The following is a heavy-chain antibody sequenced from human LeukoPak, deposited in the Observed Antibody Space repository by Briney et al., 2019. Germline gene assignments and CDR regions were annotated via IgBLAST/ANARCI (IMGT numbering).Heavy chain of an antibody. J-gene: IGHJ4*02. CDR2: IYPGDSDT. D-gene: IGHD3-22*01. CDR1: GYSFTSYW. Sequence: GESLKISCKGSGYSFTSYWIGWVRQMPGKGLEWMGIIYPGDSDTRYSPSFQGQVTISADKPISTAYLQWSSLKASDTDMYYCATHYYDSSGYYCAADYWGQGTLVTVSS. V-gene: IGHV5-51*04. CDR3: ATHYYDSSGYYCAADY.